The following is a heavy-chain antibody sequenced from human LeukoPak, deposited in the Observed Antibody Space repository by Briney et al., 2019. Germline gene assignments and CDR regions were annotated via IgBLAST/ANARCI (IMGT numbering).Heavy chain of an antibody. CDR3: ARRVYSSSPPPYNWFDP. D-gene: IGHD6-13*01. CDR1: GGSISSSSYY. V-gene: IGHV4-39*01. CDR2: IYYSGST. J-gene: IGHJ5*02. Sequence: SETLSLTCTVSGGSISSSSYYSGWIRQPPGKGLEWIGSIYYSGSTYYNPSLKSRVTISVDTSKNQFSLKLSSVTAADTAVYYCARRVYSSSPPPYNWFDPWGQGTLVTVSS.